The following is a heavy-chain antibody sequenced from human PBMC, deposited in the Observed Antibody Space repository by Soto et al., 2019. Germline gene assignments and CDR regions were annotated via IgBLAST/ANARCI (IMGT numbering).Heavy chain of an antibody. CDR2: TYYRSKWYN. Sequence: SPTLSLTCAISGDSVSSNSAAWNWIRQSPSRGLEWLGRTYYRSKWYNDYAVSVKSRITINPDTSKNQFSLQLNSVTPEDTAVYYCARELDYDYSNYGHNWFDPWGQGTLVTVSS. CDR3: ARELDYDYSNYGHNWFDP. V-gene: IGHV6-1*01. D-gene: IGHD4-4*01. CDR1: GDSVSSNSAA. J-gene: IGHJ5*02.